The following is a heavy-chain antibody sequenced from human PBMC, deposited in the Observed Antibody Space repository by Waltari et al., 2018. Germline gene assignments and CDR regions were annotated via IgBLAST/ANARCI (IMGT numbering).Heavy chain of an antibody. V-gene: IGHV3-48*01. D-gene: IGHD3-3*01. Sequence: EVQLVESGGGLVQPGGSLRLSCAASGFTFSSYSMNWVRQAPGKGLEWVSYISSSSSTIYYADAVKGRFTISRDNAKNSMYLQMNSLRAEDTAVYYCARDTQYYDCWSGYYTAYYYYGMDVWGQGTTVTVSS. CDR3: ARDTQYYDCWSGYYTAYYYYGMDV. CDR1: GFTFSSYS. J-gene: IGHJ6*02. CDR2: ISSSSSTI.